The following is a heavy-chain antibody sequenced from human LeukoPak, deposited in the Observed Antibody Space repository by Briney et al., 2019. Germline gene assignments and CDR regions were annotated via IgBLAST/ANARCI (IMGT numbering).Heavy chain of an antibody. V-gene: IGHV3-30*18. CDR3: AKAGDITIFGVVTHFDY. Sequence: PGGSLRLSCAASGFTFSSYGMHWVRQAPGKGLEWVAVISYDGSNIYYADSVKGRFTISRDNSKNTLYLQMNSLRAEDTAVYYCAKAGDITIFGVVTHFDYWGQGTLVTVSS. J-gene: IGHJ4*02. CDR1: GFTFSSYG. CDR2: ISYDGSNI. D-gene: IGHD3-3*01.